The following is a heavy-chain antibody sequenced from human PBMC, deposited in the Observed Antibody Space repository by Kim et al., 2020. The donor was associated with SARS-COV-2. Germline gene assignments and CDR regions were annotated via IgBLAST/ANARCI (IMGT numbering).Heavy chain of an antibody. J-gene: IGHJ6*02. CDR3: AKLTYYDILTGSPDYYGMDV. V-gene: IGHV3-30*18. Sequence: GGSLRLSCAASGFTFSSYGMHWVRQAPGKGLEWVAVISYDGSNKYYADSVKGRFTISRDNSKNTLYLQMNSLRAEDTAVYYCAKLTYYDILTGSPDYYGMDVWGQGTTVTVSS. CDR2: ISYDGSNK. D-gene: IGHD3-9*01. CDR1: GFTFSSYG.